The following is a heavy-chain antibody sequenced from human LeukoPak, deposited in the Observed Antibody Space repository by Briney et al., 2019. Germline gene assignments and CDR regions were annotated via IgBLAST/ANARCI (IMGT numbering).Heavy chain of an antibody. V-gene: IGHV3-15*01. Sequence: GGSLRLSCVASGITVSNVWMSWVRQGTGKGLEWIGRIKSKTDNGTIDYAAPVKGRFTISRDNSKNTLYLQMNSLRAEDTAVYYCAKTGHYDILTGYYIDYWGQGTLVTVSS. J-gene: IGHJ4*02. CDR3: AKTGHYDILTGYYIDY. D-gene: IGHD3-9*01. CDR1: GITVSNVW. CDR2: IKSKTDNGTI.